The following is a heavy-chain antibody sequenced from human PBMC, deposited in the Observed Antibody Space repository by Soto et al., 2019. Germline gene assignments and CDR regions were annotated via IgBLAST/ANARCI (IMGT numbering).Heavy chain of an antibody. Sequence: QLQLQESGSGLVKPSQTLSLTCAVSGGSISSGGYSWSWIRQPPGKGLEWIGYIYHSGSTYYNPSLKRRVTISVDRSKNQFSLKLSSVTAADTAVYYCARDSSPYCGGDCPNYYGMDVWGQGTTVTVSS. CDR3: ARDSSPYCGGDCPNYYGMDV. CDR2: IYHSGST. D-gene: IGHD2-21*02. J-gene: IGHJ6*02. V-gene: IGHV4-30-2*01. CDR1: GGSISSGGYS.